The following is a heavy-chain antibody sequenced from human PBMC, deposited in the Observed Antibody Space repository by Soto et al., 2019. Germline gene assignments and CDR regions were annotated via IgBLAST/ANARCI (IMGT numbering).Heavy chain of an antibody. D-gene: IGHD3-3*02. CDR2: ISGSGGIT. Sequence: GGSLRLSCAASGFTFSSYAMSWVRQAPGKGLEWVSAISGSGGITYYADSVKGRFTISRDNSKNTLYLQMNSLRAEDTAVYYCATRPISRSDYYYYYGMDVWGQGTTVTVSS. CDR3: ATRPISRSDYYYYYGMDV. V-gene: IGHV3-23*01. J-gene: IGHJ6*02. CDR1: GFTFSSYA.